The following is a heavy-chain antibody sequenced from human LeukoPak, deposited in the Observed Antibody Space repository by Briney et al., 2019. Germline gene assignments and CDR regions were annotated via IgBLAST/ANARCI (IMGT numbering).Heavy chain of an antibody. CDR3: ARDRRYYYDSSGYYPTEVFDY. V-gene: IGHV3-20*04. CDR2: INWNGGST. J-gene: IGHJ4*02. D-gene: IGHD3-22*01. Sequence: GGSLRLSCAASGFTFDDYGMSWVRQAPGKGLEWVSGINWNGGSTGYADSVKGRFTISRDNAKNSLYLQMNSLRAEDMALYYCARDRRYYYDSSGYYPTEVFDYWGQGTLVTVSS. CDR1: GFTFDDYG.